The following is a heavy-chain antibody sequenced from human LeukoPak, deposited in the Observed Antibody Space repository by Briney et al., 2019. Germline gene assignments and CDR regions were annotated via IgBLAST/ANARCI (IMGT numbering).Heavy chain of an antibody. Sequence: SETLSLTCAVYGGSFSGYYWSWIRQPPGKGLEWIGEINHSGSTNYNPSLKSRVTISVDTSKNQFSLKLSSVTAADTAVYYCARGAGYSGSGYRLDFDYWGQGTLVTVSS. J-gene: IGHJ4*02. CDR3: ARGAGYSGSGYRLDFDY. CDR1: GGSFSGYY. D-gene: IGHD6-13*01. CDR2: INHSGST. V-gene: IGHV4-34*01.